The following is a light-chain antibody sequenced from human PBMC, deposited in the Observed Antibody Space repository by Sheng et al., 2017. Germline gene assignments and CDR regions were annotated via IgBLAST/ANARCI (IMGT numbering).Light chain of an antibody. Sequence: DIQMTQSPSSLSASVGDRVTITCRASQDISKFLAWFQXKPGKAPKSLIYVASSLQSGVPXRFSGSGSGTDFTLTISSLQPEDFATYYCQQYNSYPRTFGQGTKLEIK. J-gene: IGKJ2*01. CDR1: QDISKF. CDR3: QQYNSYPRT. V-gene: IGKV1-16*01. CDR2: VAS.